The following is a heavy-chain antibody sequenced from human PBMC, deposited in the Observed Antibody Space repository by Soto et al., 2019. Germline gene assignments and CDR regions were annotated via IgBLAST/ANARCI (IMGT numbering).Heavy chain of an antibody. D-gene: IGHD2-8*01. V-gene: IGHV1-69*04. CDR3: ARDSGVEQTNYDY. CDR1: GGTFSSYT. Sequence: GASVKVSCKASGGTFSSYTISWVRQAPGQGLEWMGRIIPILGIANYAQKFQGRATITADKSTSTAYMELSSLRSEDTAVYYCARDSGVEQTNYDYWGQGTVVTVSS. CDR2: IIPILGIA. J-gene: IGHJ4*02.